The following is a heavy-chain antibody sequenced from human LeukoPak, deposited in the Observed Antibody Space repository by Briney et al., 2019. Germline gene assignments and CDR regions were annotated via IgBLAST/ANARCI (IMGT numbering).Heavy chain of an antibody. CDR1: GFTFSSYW. V-gene: IGHV3-74*01. D-gene: IGHD2-8*01. Sequence: GGSLRLSCAASGFTFSSYWMHWVRQAPGKGLVWVSRINSDGSSTSYADSVKGRFTISRDNAKNTLYLQMNSLRAEDTAVYYCARVKDCTNGVCFDAADYWGQGTLVTVSS. J-gene: IGHJ4*02. CDR2: INSDGSST. CDR3: ARVKDCTNGVCFDAADY.